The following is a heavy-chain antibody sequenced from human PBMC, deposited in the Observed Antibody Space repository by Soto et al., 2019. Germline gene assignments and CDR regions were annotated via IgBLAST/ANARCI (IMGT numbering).Heavy chain of an antibody. J-gene: IGHJ4*02. CDR1: GGTINSGDYF. CDR2: ILHSGIS. D-gene: IGHD6-6*01. Sequence: SETLSLTCSVSGGTINSGDYFWSWIRQPPGKGLEWIGYILHSGISYSNPSLKGRVTMSVDGSKNRFSLRLSSVTAADTAVYYCARRISARTYYFDYWGQGTLVTVSS. V-gene: IGHV4-30-2*01. CDR3: ARRISARTYYFDY.